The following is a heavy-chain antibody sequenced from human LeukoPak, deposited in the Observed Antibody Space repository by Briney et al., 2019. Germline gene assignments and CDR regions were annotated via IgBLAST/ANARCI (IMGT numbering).Heavy chain of an antibody. CDR3: AKASWSWYFDY. V-gene: IGHV3-23*01. CDR1: GFTFSSYA. J-gene: IGHJ4*02. D-gene: IGHD1-26*01. Sequence: PGGSLRLSCAAAGFTFSSYAMSWVRQAPGKGLEWVSSISDSGDTTNYADSVKGRFTISRDNSKNTLYLQMSRLRAEDTALYYCAKASWSWYFDYWGQGTLVTVSS. CDR2: ISDSGDTT.